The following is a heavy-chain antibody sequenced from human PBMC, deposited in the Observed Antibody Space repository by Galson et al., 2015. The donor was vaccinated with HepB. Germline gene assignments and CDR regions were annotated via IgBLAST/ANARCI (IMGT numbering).Heavy chain of an antibody. V-gene: IGHV3-30*18. CDR3: AKDVSLYYYYMDV. CDR2: ISFDGSNQ. CDR1: GFTFSLSG. J-gene: IGHJ6*03. Sequence: SLRLSCAASGFTFSLSGMHWVRQAPGKGLEWVAVISFDGSNQYSADSVKGRFTVSRDNSNNILYLQMNSLRAEDTAVYYCAKDVSLYYYYMDVWGNGTTVTVSS.